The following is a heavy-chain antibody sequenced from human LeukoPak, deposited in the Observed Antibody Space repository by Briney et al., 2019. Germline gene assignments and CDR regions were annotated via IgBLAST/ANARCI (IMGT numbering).Heavy chain of an antibody. CDR1: GGSISSGGYS. Sequence: SQTLSLTCAVSGGSISSGGYSWSWIRQPPGKGLEWIGYIYYSGSTYYNPSLKSRVTISVDTSKNQFSLKLSSVTAADTAVYYCAKGIVRDYFDYWGQGTLVTVSS. V-gene: IGHV4-30-2*03. J-gene: IGHJ4*02. CDR3: AKGIVRDYFDY. CDR2: IYYSGST. D-gene: IGHD3-10*01.